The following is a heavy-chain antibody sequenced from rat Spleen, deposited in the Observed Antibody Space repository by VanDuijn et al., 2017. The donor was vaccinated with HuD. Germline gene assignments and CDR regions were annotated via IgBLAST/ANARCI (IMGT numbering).Heavy chain of an antibody. D-gene: IGHD5-1*01. CDR1: GFTFSNYG. CDR2: ISPSGVST. V-gene: IGHV5-19*01. CDR3: TRENWVFDY. Sequence: EVQLVESGGGLVQPGRSLKLSCAASGFTFSNYGMHWIRQAPTKGLEWVASISPSGVSTYYRDSVKGRFTISRDNVESTLYLQMNSLRSEDTATYFCTRENWVFDYWGQGVMVTVSS. J-gene: IGHJ2*01.